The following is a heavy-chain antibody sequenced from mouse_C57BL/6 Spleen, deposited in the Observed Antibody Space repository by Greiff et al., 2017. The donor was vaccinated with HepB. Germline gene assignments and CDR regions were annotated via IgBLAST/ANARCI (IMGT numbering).Heavy chain of an antibody. J-gene: IGHJ3*01. CDR2: INPNNGGT. V-gene: IGHV1-18*01. CDR1: GYTFTDYN. D-gene: IGHD2-5*01. Sequence: EVQLQQSGPELVKPGASVKIPCKASGYTFTDYNMDWVKQSHGKSLEWIGDINPNNGGTIYNQKFKGKATLTVDKSSSTAYMELRSLTSEDTAVYYCARSYYSNCAWFAYWGQGTLVTVSA. CDR3: ARSYYSNCAWFAY.